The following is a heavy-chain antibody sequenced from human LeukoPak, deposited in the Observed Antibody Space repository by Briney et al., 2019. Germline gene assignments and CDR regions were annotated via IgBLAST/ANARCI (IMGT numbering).Heavy chain of an antibody. CDR1: GFTFRNYW. CDR2: ISGSGGST. Sequence: GGSLRLSCAASGFTFRNYWMHWVRQAPGKGLEWVSAISGSGGSTYYADSVKGRFTISRDNSKNTLYLQMNSLRAEDTAVYYCRTAYDSSGYYYFDYWGQGTLVTVSS. CDR3: RTAYDSSGYYYFDY. V-gene: IGHV3-23*01. D-gene: IGHD3-22*01. J-gene: IGHJ4*02.